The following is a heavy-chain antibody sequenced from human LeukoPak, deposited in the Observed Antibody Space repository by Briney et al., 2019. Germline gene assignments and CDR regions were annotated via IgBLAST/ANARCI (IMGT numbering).Heavy chain of an antibody. CDR1: RFTFSDYS. CDR3: AKNRRGCSSASCYGYYFDY. CDR2: ISGSGTNT. D-gene: IGHD2-2*01. J-gene: IGHJ4*02. Sequence: GGSLRLSCAASRFTFSDYSMNWVRQAPGKGLEWVSGISGSGTNTYYADSVKGRFTISRDNSKNTLYVQMNSLRAEDTAIYYCAKNRRGCSSASCYGYYFDYWGQGIRVTVSS. V-gene: IGHV3-23*01.